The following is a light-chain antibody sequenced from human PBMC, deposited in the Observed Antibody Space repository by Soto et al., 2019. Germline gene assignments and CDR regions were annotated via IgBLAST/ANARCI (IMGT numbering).Light chain of an antibody. Sequence: EIVWTQSPATLSLSPGERATLSCRASQSVSSYLAWYQQKPGQAPRLLIYDASNRATGIPARFSGSGSGTDFTLTISSLEPEDFAVYYCQPRSNWPPFTFGPGTKVDIK. CDR3: QPRSNWPPFT. CDR2: DAS. V-gene: IGKV3-11*01. J-gene: IGKJ3*01. CDR1: QSVSSY.